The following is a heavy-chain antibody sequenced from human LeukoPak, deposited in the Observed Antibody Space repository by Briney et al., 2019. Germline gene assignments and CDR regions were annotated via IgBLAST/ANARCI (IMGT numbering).Heavy chain of an antibody. D-gene: IGHD3-10*01. CDR3: AREREPYGSGSYPFDWFDP. CDR2: ISYDGSNK. Sequence: PGGSLRLSCAASGFTFSSYAMHWVRQAPGKGLEWVAVISYDGSNKYYADSVKGRFTISRDNSKNTLYLQMNSLRAEDTAVYYCAREREPYGSGSYPFDWFDPWGQGTLVTVSS. CDR1: GFTFSSYA. V-gene: IGHV3-30-3*01. J-gene: IGHJ5*02.